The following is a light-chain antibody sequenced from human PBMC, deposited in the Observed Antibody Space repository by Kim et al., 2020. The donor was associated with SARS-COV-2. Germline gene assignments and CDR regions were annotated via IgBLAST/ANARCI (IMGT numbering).Light chain of an antibody. Sequence: LSPGERATLSCRASQSVSSNYLAWYQHKPGQSPRLVMYAATTRATGIPDRFSGSGSGTDFTLTISRLEPEDFAVYYCQQYGSSPGTFGQGTKLEI. J-gene: IGKJ2*02. CDR2: AAT. CDR3: QQYGSSPGT. CDR1: QSVSSNY. V-gene: IGKV3-20*01.